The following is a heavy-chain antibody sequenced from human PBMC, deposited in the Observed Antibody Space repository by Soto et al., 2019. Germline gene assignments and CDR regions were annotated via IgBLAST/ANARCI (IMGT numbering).Heavy chain of an antibody. CDR3: ARGQRFSDWFDP. CDR1: GGALRSYY. CDR2: IYGSGST. Sequence: SENLSLPSPISGGALRSYYLAWIRQPAGKGLEWIGRIYGSGSTKYNPSLQSRVTMSLDTSKNQFSLRLESVTAADTAVYYCARGQRFSDWFDPWGQGTLVTVSS. J-gene: IGHJ5*02. D-gene: IGHD3-3*01. V-gene: IGHV4-4*07.